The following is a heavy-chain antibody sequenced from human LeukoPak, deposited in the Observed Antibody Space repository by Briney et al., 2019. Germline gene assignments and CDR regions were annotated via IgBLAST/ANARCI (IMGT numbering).Heavy chain of an antibody. J-gene: IGHJ4*02. V-gene: IGHV4-59*08. D-gene: IGHD3-10*01. CDR2: IYNSGSI. Sequence: AETLSLTCTVSGGSISTYYWSWIRQPPGKRLEWIGYIYNSGSINYNPSLKSRVTISVDTSKNQFSLKLSSVTAADTAVYYCASLTMVRGVKADYWGQGTLVTVSS. CDR3: ASLTMVRGVKADY. CDR1: GGSISTYY.